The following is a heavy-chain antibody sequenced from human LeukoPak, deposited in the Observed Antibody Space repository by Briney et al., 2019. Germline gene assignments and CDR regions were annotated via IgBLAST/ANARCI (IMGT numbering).Heavy chain of an antibody. CDR2: IRYDGSHK. CDR3: AKDSYYYGSGTSYTYYWYYMDV. Sequence: QPGGSLRLSCAASGFTFSSYGMHWVRQAPGKGLEWVAFIRYDGSHKYYADSVKGRFTISRDNSKNTLYLQMNSLRAEDTAVYYCAKDSYYYGSGTSYTYYWYYMDVWGKGATVTISS. V-gene: IGHV3-30*02. D-gene: IGHD3-10*01. CDR1: GFTFSSYG. J-gene: IGHJ6*03.